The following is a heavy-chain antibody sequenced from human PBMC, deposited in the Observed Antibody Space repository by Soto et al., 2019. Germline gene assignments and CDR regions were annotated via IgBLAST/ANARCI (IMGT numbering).Heavy chain of an antibody. Sequence: SETLSLTCAVYGGSFGGYYWSWIRQPPGKGLEWIGEINHSGSTNYNPSLKSRVTISVDTSKNQFSLKLSSVTAADTAVYYCARQAVGATTDCWGQGKLVTVSS. CDR2: INHSGST. V-gene: IGHV4-34*01. CDR1: GGSFGGYY. CDR3: ARQAVGATTDC. J-gene: IGHJ4*02. D-gene: IGHD1-26*01.